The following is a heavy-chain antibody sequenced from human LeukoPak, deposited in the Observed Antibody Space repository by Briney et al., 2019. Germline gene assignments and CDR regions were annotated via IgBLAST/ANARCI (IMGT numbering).Heavy chain of an antibody. V-gene: IGHV1-69*06. D-gene: IGHD6-13*01. CDR3: ARGPNSSSPDY. CDR2: IIPIFGTA. Sequence: GASVKVSCKASGGTFSSYAISWVRQAPGQGLEWMGGIIPIFGTANYAQKFQGRVTITADKSTSTAYMELRSLRSEDTAVYYCARGPNSSSPDYWGQGTLVTVSS. J-gene: IGHJ4*02. CDR1: GGTFSSYA.